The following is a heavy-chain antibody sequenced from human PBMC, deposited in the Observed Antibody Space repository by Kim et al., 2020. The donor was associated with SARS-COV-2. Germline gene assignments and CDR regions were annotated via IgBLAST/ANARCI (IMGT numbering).Heavy chain of an antibody. CDR3: AGPQSLDHSMAATGTVVKIGYYGMDV. J-gene: IGHJ6*02. V-gene: IGHV1-8*02. Sequence: ASVKVSCKASGYTFTNYDINWVRQATGQGLEWMGWMNPKSGNTGYAQKFQGRVTMTRNTSISTAYMELSSLRSEDTAVYYCAGPQSLDHSMAATGTVVKIGYYGMDVWGQGTTVSVSS. D-gene: IGHD6-13*01. CDR1: GYTFTNYD. CDR2: MNPKSGNT.